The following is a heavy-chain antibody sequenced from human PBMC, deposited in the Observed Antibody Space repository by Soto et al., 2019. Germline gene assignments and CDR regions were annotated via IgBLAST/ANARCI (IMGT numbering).Heavy chain of an antibody. CDR2: IYYSGST. J-gene: IGHJ6*02. D-gene: IGHD1-26*01. V-gene: IGHV4-39*01. CDR3: ARHEAELGYYGMDV. CDR1: GGSISSSSYY. Sequence: QLQLQESGPGLVKPSETLSLTCTVSGGSISSSSYYWGWIRQPPGKGLEWIGSIYYSGSTYYNPSLKSRVTIPADTPKNQSPLKLSSVTAADTAVYYCARHEAELGYYGMDVWGQGTTVTVSS.